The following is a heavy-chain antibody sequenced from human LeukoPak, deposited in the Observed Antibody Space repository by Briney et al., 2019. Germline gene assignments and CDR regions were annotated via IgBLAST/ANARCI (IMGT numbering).Heavy chain of an antibody. CDR1: GGSFSGYY. J-gene: IGHJ4*02. Sequence: SETLSLTCAVYGGSFSGYYWSWIRQPPGKGLEWIGEINHSGSTNYNPSLKSRVTISVDTSKNQFSLKLSSVTAADTAVYYCARRSVAGTDLINYWGQGTLVTVSS. CDR3: ARRSVAGTDLINY. V-gene: IGHV4-34*01. CDR2: INHSGST. D-gene: IGHD6-19*01.